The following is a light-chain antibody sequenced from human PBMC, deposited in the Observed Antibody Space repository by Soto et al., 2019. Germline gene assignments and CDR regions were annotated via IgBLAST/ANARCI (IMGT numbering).Light chain of an antibody. CDR3: SSYTTSTTVV. CDR2: EVS. V-gene: IGLV2-14*03. CDR1: SSDVGGYNF. Sequence: QSVLTQPASVFGSPGQSITFSCTGTSSDVGGYNFVSWYQQHPGKAPKLMIYEVSSRPSGVSNRFSGSKSGNTASLTISGLQPEDEADYYCSSYTTSTTVVFGIGTKVIV. J-gene: IGLJ1*01.